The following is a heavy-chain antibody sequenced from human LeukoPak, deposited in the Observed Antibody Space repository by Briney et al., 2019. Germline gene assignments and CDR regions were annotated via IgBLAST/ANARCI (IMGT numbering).Heavy chain of an antibody. CDR3: ARVAAAGTKYYFDY. CDR2: INHSGST. Sequence: SETLSLTCAVYGGSFSGYYWSWIRQPPGKGLEWIGEINHSGSTNYNPSLKSRVTISVDTSKNQFSLKLTSVTAADTAVYYCARVAAAGTKYYFDYWGQGTLVTVSS. D-gene: IGHD6-13*01. V-gene: IGHV4-34*01. J-gene: IGHJ4*02. CDR1: GGSFSGYY.